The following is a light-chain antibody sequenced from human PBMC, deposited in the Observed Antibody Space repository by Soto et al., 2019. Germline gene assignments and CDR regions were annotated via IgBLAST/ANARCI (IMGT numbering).Light chain of an antibody. V-gene: IGLV2-14*01. CDR3: SSFTSSSTPV. CDR2: EVS. Sequence: QSALTQPASVSGSPGQTITISCTGTSSDVGGYNYVSWYQQHPGKAPKLMIYEVSNRPSGISNRFSGSKSAKTASLTISGLQAEDEADYYCSSFTSSSTPVFGGGTKLTVL. J-gene: IGLJ3*02. CDR1: SSDVGGYNY.